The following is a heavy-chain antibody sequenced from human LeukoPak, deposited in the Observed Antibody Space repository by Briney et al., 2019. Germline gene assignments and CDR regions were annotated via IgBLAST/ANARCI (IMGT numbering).Heavy chain of an antibody. CDR2: ISYDGTNK. CDR1: GFTFYSYT. V-gene: IGHV3-30-3*01. D-gene: IGHD2-15*01. J-gene: IGHJ4*02. CDR3: ARDSTFLIVVVVAAIDY. Sequence: GGSLRLSCAASGFTFYSYTMHWVRQAPGKRLEWVAVISYDGTNKYYAGSVKGRFTISRDNSRNTLYLQMNSLRAEDSAVYYCARDSTFLIVVVVAAIDYWGQGTLVTVSS.